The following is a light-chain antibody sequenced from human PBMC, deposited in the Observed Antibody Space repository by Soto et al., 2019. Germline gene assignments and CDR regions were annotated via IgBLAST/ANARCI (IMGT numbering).Light chain of an antibody. J-gene: IGKJ1*01. V-gene: IGKV1-5*01. CDR1: QSIRNW. Sequence: DIQMTHSPSTLSSSVGDRVTITCRASQSIRNWLAWYKDKPGKAPKLLIYGASSLESGVPSRLSASGSGTGFTLVIGGLQSDDFAAYACQRCNDFPWPCGQGTQVEFK. CDR3: QRCNDFPWP. CDR2: GAS.